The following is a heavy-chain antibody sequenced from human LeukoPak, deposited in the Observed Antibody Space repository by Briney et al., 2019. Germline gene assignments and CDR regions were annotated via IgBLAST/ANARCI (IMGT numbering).Heavy chain of an antibody. V-gene: IGHV3-72*01. CDR1: GFPFSDHY. D-gene: IGHD6-19*01. CDR3: ARSGYSSGLPDY. CDR2: TKNKAASYTT. J-gene: IGHJ4*02. Sequence: PGGSLRLSCAASGFPFSDHYMDWVRQAPGKGLEWVGRTKNKAASYTTEYATSVKGRFTISRDDSKNSLYLQMNSLKTEDTAVYYCARSGYSSGLPDYWGQGTLVTVSS.